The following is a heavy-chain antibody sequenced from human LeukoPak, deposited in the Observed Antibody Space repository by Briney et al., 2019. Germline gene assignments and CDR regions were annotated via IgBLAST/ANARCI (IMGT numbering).Heavy chain of an antibody. D-gene: IGHD2-2*01. V-gene: IGHV3-53*01. CDR2: IYSGGTT. J-gene: IGHJ4*02. CDR3: ARGSSRAFDY. CDR1: GFTVSSNY. Sequence: GGSLRLSCAASGFTVSSNYMSWVRQAPGKGLEWVSVIYSGGTTNHADSVKGRFTVSRDNSKNTLYLQMNSLRAEDAAVYFCARGSSRAFDYWGQGTLVTVSS.